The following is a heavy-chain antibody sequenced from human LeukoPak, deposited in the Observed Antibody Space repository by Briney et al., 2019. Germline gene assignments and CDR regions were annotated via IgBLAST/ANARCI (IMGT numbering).Heavy chain of an antibody. V-gene: IGHV1-2*02. D-gene: IGHD3-16*01. CDR2: IDPKSGGT. Sequence: ASVKVSCKASGYTFTGYYMQWVRQAPGQGLEWMGWIDPKSGGTNYAQKFQGRVTMTRDTSITTAYMELSRLRSDDTAVYYCARGRLSAALGGGWGQGTLVTASS. J-gene: IGHJ4*02. CDR3: ARGRLSAALGGG. CDR1: GYTFTGYY.